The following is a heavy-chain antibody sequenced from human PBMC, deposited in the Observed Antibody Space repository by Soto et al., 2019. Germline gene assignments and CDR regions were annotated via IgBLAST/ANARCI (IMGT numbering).Heavy chain of an antibody. V-gene: IGHV4-59*01. Sequence: PSETLSLTCTVSGGSISSYYWSWIRQPPGKGLEWIGYIYYSGSTNYNPSLKSRVTISVDTSKNQFSLKLSSVTAADTAVYYCARVIRELGYYGMDVWGQGTTVTVSS. J-gene: IGHJ6*02. CDR3: ARVIRELGYYGMDV. D-gene: IGHD1-7*01. CDR1: GGSISSYY. CDR2: IYYSGST.